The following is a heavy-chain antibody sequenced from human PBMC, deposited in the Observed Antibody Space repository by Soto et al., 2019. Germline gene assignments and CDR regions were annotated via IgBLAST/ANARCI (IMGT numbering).Heavy chain of an antibody. V-gene: IGHV4-34*01. CDR3: ARAPKVSGSAQTRPDF. CDR1: SGSLSGYY. Sequence: ETLSLTCSLYSGSLSGYYWSWIRQPPGKGLEWIGEISPSGTTNYSPSLKSRVSISVDTSKNQFSLNLTSLTAADTAVYYCARAPKVSGSAQTRPDFWGQGSLVTVSS. J-gene: IGHJ4*02. CDR2: ISPSGTT. D-gene: IGHD6-6*01.